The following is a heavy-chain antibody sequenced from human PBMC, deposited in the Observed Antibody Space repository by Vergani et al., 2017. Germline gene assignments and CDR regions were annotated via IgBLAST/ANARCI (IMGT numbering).Heavy chain of an antibody. Sequence: QVQLQESGPGLVKPSETLSLTCTVSGGSISSYYWSWIRQPAGKGLEWFGRIYTSGSTNYNPSLKSRVTMSVDTSKNQFSLKLSSVTAADTAVYYCARDYYDSSGYPRDAFDIWGQGTMVTVSS. CDR3: ARDYYDSSGYPRDAFDI. CDR1: GGSISSYY. J-gene: IGHJ3*02. V-gene: IGHV4-4*07. CDR2: IYTSGST. D-gene: IGHD3-22*01.